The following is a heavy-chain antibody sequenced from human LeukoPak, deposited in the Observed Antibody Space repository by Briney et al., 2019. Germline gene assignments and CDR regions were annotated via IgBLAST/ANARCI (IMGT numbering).Heavy chain of an antibody. CDR2: MYYSGST. CDR1: SGSITSSSYY. D-gene: IGHD3-10*01. V-gene: IGHV4-39*07. Sequence: SETLSLTCTVSSGSITSSSYYWGWIRQPPGMGLEWIGSMYYSGSTYYNPSLKSQVTISVDTSKSQFSLKLSSVTAADTAVYYCAREMRSPRGGFDYWDQGTLVTVSS. J-gene: IGHJ4*02. CDR3: AREMRSPRGGFDY.